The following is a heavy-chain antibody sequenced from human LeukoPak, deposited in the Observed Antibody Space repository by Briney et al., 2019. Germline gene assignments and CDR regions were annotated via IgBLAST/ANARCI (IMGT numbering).Heavy chain of an antibody. Sequence: GGSLRLSCAASGFTFSSYAMSWVRQAPGKGLEWVSAISGSGGSTYYADSVKGRFTISRDNSKNPLYLQMNGLRAEDTAVYYCAKDIAIFGVGFDYWGQGTLVTVSS. CDR1: GFTFSSYA. CDR3: AKDIAIFGVGFDY. CDR2: ISGSGGST. V-gene: IGHV3-23*01. J-gene: IGHJ4*02. D-gene: IGHD3-3*01.